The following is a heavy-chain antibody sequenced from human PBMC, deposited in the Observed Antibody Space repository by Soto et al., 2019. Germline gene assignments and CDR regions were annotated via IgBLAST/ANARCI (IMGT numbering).Heavy chain of an antibody. CDR3: AGGGVGSASYFDY. D-gene: IGHD5-12*01. V-gene: IGHV3-21*01. CDR1: GFTFSNYD. Sequence: EVQLVESGGGLVQPGGSLRLSCAASGFTFSNYDMNWVRQAPGKGLEWLSSISSSSNYIYYADSVRGRFTISRDNAKNSLYLEMNSLRSEAKAVYYLAGGGVGSASYFDYWGKGTLVTVSS. CDR2: ISSSSNYI. J-gene: IGHJ4*02.